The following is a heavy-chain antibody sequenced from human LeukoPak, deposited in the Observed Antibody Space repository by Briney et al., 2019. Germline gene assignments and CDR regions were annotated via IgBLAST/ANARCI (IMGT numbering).Heavy chain of an antibody. D-gene: IGHD6-19*01. Sequence: PGGSLRLSCAASGFTFCSSAMSWVRQPPGKGLEWVSAISGSGGGTYYADSVKGRFAISRDNSKNTLYLQMNSLRAEDTAVYYCAKQPSALAGTYDYWGQGTLVTVSS. J-gene: IGHJ4*02. CDR2: ISGSGGGT. V-gene: IGHV3-23*01. CDR3: AKQPSALAGTYDY. CDR1: GFTFCSSA.